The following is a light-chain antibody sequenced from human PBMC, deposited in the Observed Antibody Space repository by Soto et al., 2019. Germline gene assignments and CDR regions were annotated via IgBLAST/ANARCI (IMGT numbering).Light chain of an antibody. CDR3: ISYTSSSTRV. J-gene: IGLJ3*02. Sequence: QSVLTQPASVSGSPGQSITISCTGTSSDVGRYNYVSWYQHHPGKAPKLMIYDVSNRPSGVSNRFSGSKSGNTASLTISGLQAEDEADYYCISYTSSSTRVFGGGTKVTVL. CDR1: SSDVGRYNY. V-gene: IGLV2-14*03. CDR2: DVS.